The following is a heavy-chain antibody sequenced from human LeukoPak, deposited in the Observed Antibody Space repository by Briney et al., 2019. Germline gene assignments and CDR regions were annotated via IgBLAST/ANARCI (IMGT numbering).Heavy chain of an antibody. J-gene: IGHJ3*02. CDR1: GFTFSSYG. CDR2: IRYDGSNK. Sequence: PGGSLRLSCAASGFTFSSYGMHWVRQAPGKGLEWVAFIRYDGSNKYYADSVKGRFTISRDNAKNSLYLQMNSLRAEDMALYYCAKDINRRIAAADAFDIWGQGTMVTVSS. CDR3: AKDINRRIAAADAFDI. D-gene: IGHD6-13*01. V-gene: IGHV3-30*02.